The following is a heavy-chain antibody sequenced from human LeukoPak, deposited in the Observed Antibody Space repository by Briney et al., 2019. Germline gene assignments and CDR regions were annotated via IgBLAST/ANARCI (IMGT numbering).Heavy chain of an antibody. Sequence: GGSLRLSCAPSGFTFSNHNMNGVGQALGNGLEWVSAMSSIRSYIFYGDSMKCQFTISKDSAKNSLNIQTKTQRAEDTAVYYCARDDILTGSRGTFYYYMDVWGKGTTVTVSS. CDR1: GFTFSNHN. CDR3: ARDDILTGSRGTFYYYMDV. D-gene: IGHD3-9*01. J-gene: IGHJ6*03. V-gene: IGHV3-21*01. CDR2: MSSIRSYI.